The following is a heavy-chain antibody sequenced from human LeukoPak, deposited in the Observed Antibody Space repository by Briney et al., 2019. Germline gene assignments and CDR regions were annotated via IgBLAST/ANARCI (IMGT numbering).Heavy chain of an antibody. D-gene: IGHD3-10*01. V-gene: IGHV1-18*01. CDR3: ARARRILWFGELGY. J-gene: IGHJ4*02. CDR2: LSTYNGNT. CDR1: GYTFTTYG. Sequence: ASVKVSCKASGYTFTTYGISWVRQAPGQGLEWMGWLSTYNGNTNYAQKLQGRVTMTTDTSTSTAYMELRSLRSEDTAVYYCARARRILWFGELGYWGQGTLVTVSS.